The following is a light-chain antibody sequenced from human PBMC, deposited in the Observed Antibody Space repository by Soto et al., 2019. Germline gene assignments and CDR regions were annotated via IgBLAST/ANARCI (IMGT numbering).Light chain of an antibody. CDR1: SSNIGAGRD. Sequence: QSVLTQPPSVSGAPGERVTISCTGSSSNIGAGRDVHWYQQLPGTAPKLLIYGNSNRPSGVPDRFSVSKSGASASLAISGLRAEDEGDYFCQSYGTGLSSLYVFGTGTKLTVL. CDR2: GNS. V-gene: IGLV1-40*01. J-gene: IGLJ1*01. CDR3: QSYGTGLSSLYV.